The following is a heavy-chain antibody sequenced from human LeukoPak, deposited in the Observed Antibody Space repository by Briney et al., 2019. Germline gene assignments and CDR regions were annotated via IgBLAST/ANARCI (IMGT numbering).Heavy chain of an antibody. J-gene: IGHJ4*02. CDR3: AKDQGAVAGIDY. CDR2: ISGSGSTT. V-gene: IGHV3-23*01. Sequence: GGSLRLSCAASGFTFSSYAMSWVRQAPGKGLEWVSAISGSGSTTYYADSVKGRFTISRDNSKNTLYLQMNSLRGEDTAVYYCAKDQGAVAGIDYWGQGTLVTVSS. CDR1: GFTFSSYA. D-gene: IGHD6-19*01.